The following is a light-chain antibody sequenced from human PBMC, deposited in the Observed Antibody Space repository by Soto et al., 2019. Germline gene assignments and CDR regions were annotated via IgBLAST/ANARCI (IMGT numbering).Light chain of an antibody. V-gene: IGLV2-11*01. CDR3: CSYAGSYTPSYV. J-gene: IGLJ1*01. CDR1: SSDVGGYNY. CDR2: DVS. Sequence: QSVLTQPRSVSGSPGQSVTISCTGTSSDVGGYNYVSWYQQHPGKAPKRMIYDVSKRPSGVPDRFSGSKSGNTASLTISGLQAEDEADYYCCSYAGSYTPSYVFGTGTKVTVL.